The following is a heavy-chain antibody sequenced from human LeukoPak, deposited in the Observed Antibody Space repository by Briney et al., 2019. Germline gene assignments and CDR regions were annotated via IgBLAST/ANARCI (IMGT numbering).Heavy chain of an antibody. D-gene: IGHD6-13*01. CDR1: GGSISSGSYY. Sequence: PSETLSLTCTVSGGSISSGSYYWSWIRQPAGKGLAWIGRIYTSGSTNYNPSLKSRVTISVDTSKNQFSLKLSSVTAADTAVYYCASPRSSSWLLKRGDNDIWGQGTMVTVSS. V-gene: IGHV4-61*02. J-gene: IGHJ3*02. CDR2: IYTSGST. CDR3: ASPRSSSWLLKRGDNDI.